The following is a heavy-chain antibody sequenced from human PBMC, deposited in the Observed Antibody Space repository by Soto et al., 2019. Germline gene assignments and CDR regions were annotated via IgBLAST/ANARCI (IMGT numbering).Heavy chain of an antibody. J-gene: IGHJ5*02. V-gene: IGHV3-7*03. CDR3: VRGRSTENP. CDR1: GFIFSDSW. Sequence: EVQLVESGGGLVQPGGSLRLSCAASGFIFSDSWMSWVRQSPGRGLEWVTNINEDGSQQYYVASVKGRFTISRDNARQSVYLQMHSLRVEDTAVYFCVRGRSTENPWGQGTVVTVSS. CDR2: INEDGSQQ.